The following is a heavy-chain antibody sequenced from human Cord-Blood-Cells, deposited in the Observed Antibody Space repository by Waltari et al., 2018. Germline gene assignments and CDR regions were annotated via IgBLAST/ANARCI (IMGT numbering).Heavy chain of an antibody. CDR3: ARGGGIAAAGEDNWYFDL. CDR2: INHSGST. CDR1: GGSFSGYY. Sequence: QVQLQQWGAGLLKPSETLSLTCAVYGGSFSGYYWSWIRQPPGKGLEWMGEINHSGSTTYNPSLKSRVTISVDTSKNQFSLKLSSVTAADTAVYYCARGGGIAAAGEDNWYFDLWGRGTLVTVSS. V-gene: IGHV4-34*01. J-gene: IGHJ2*01. D-gene: IGHD6-13*01.